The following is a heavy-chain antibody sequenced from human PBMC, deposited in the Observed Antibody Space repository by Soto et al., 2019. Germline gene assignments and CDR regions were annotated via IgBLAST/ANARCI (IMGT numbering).Heavy chain of an antibody. J-gene: IGHJ4*02. CDR3: AADSGDDSTGYGADY. CDR1: GLTFTSSA. V-gene: IGHV1-58*02. D-gene: IGHD3-22*01. CDR2: VVVGSGNT. Sequence: QMQLVQSGPEVKKPGTSVKVSCKASGLTFTSSAIQWVRQARGQRLEWIGWVVVGSGNTNYAPQFQERVTITRDTATRTSYMELSSLRSDDTALYYCAADSGDDSTGYGADYWGQGTLVTVSS.